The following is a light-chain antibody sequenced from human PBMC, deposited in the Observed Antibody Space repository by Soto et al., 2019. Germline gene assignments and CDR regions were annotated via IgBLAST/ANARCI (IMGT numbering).Light chain of an antibody. CDR3: SSYAGSNNV. CDR2: EVS. J-gene: IGLJ1*01. Sequence: QSALTQPPSASGSPGQSVTISCTGTSSDVGGYNYVSWYQQHPGKAPKLMIYEVSKRPSGVPDRFSGSKPGNTASLNVSGLQAEDEADYFCSSYAGSNNVFGTGTKVTVL. CDR1: SSDVGGYNY. V-gene: IGLV2-8*01.